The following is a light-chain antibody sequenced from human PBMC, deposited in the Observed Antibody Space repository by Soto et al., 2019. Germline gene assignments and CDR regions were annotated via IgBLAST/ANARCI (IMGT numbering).Light chain of an antibody. CDR3: CSYTSTRTHD. Sequence: QSALTQPASVSGSPAQSITISCTGTSSDVGGYNYVSWYQHHPGKAPKLIIYEVSYRPSGVSNRFSGSKSGNTASLTTSGLQADDEADYYCCSYTSTRTHDFGTGTQVTVL. CDR1: SSDVGGYNY. CDR2: EVS. J-gene: IGLJ1*01. V-gene: IGLV2-14*01.